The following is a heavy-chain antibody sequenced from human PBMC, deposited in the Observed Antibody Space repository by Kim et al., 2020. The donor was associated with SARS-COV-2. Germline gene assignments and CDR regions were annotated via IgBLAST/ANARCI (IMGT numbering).Heavy chain of an antibody. D-gene: IGHD3-22*01. CDR1: GFTVSSNY. Sequence: GGSLRLSCAASGFTVSSNYMSWVRQAPGKGLEWVAVIYSGGSTYYSDALKGRFTISRDNTTNTLYLQMNSLRDGDTAVYYCAREFFYSSGYYTDYWGEGTVVAVSS. J-gene: IGHJ4*02. V-gene: IGHV3-66*01. CDR2: IYSGGST. CDR3: AREFFYSSGYYTDY.